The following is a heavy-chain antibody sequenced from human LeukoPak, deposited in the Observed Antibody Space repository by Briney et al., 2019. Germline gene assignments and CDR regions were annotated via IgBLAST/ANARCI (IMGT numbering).Heavy chain of an antibody. D-gene: IGHD3-10*01. CDR2: ISGYNGNT. CDR3: ATGTTTMIRGVYYYYYGMDV. Sequence: ASGKVSCKAVGYTLTSYGISWMRQAHEEGLEWMGWISGYNGNTNYAQNVQGRITMTTDTSTSTAYKELRSLRSDDTAVYYCATGTTTMIRGVYYYYYGMDVWGQGTTVTVSS. CDR1: GYTLTSYG. V-gene: IGHV1-18*01. J-gene: IGHJ6*02.